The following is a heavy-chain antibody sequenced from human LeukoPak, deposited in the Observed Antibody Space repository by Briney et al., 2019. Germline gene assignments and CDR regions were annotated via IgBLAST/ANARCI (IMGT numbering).Heavy chain of an antibody. D-gene: IGHD6-19*01. CDR2: IRSKANSYAT. V-gene: IGHV3-73*01. CDR3: TRREAVAGRSVDY. CDR1: GFTFSGSA. Sequence: PGGTLRLSCAASGFTFSGSAMHWVRQASGKGLEWVGRIRSKANSYATAYAASVKGRFTISRDDSKNTAYLQMNRLKTEDTAVYYWTRREAVAGRSVDYWGQGTLVTVSS. J-gene: IGHJ4*02.